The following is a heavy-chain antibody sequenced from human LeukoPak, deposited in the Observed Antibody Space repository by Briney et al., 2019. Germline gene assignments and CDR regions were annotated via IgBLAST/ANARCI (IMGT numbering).Heavy chain of an antibody. V-gene: IGHV3-73*01. Sequence: QAGGSLRLSCAASGFTFSGSAMHWVRQASEKGLEWVGRIRSKANSYATAYAASVKGRFTISRDDSKNTAYLQMNSLKTEDTAVYYCTRPNYYDSSGYDYWGQGTLVTVSS. CDR3: TRPNYYDSSGYDY. CDR1: GFTFSGSA. CDR2: IRSKANSYAT. J-gene: IGHJ4*02. D-gene: IGHD3-22*01.